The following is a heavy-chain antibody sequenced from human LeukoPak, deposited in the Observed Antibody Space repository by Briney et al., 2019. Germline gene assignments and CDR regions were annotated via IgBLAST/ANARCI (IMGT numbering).Heavy chain of an antibody. V-gene: IGHV1-69*06. J-gene: IGHJ5*02. CDR2: IIPIFGTA. CDR1: GGTFSSYA. D-gene: IGHD3-9*01. CDR3: ARDPVHYDILTGYYFSEANWFDP. Sequence: RASVKVSCKASGGTFSSYAISWVRQAPGQGLEWMGGIIPIFGTANYAQKFHGRVTITADKSTSTAYMELSSLRSEDTAVYYSARDPVHYDILTGYYFSEANWFDPWGQGTLVTVSS.